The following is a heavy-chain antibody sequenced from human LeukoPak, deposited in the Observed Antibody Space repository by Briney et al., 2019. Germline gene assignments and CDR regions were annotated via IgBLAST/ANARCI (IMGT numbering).Heavy chain of an antibody. CDR3: ARHGHYDFWSGYSLDY. Sequence: QTGGSLRLXCAASGFTFSSYAMHWVRLAPGKGLEYVSAISSNGGSTYYANSVKGRFTISRDNSKNTLYLQMGSLRAEDMAVYYCARHGHYDFWSGYSLDYWGQGTLVTVSS. J-gene: IGHJ4*02. D-gene: IGHD3-3*01. V-gene: IGHV3-64*01. CDR2: ISSNGGST. CDR1: GFTFSSYA.